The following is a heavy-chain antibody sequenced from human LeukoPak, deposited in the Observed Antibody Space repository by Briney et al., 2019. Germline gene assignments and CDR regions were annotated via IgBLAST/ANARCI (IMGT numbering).Heavy chain of an antibody. CDR3: ARGSEGYCSGGGCYYGMDV. J-gene: IGHJ6*01. CDR1: GFTFSSYT. D-gene: IGHD2-15*01. Sequence: PGGSLRLSCAASGFTFSSYTMNCVRQAPGKGLEWVSYISSSSSYIYYADSVKGRFTISRDNAENSLYLQMNSLRAEDTAVYYCARGSEGYCSGGGCYYGMDVWGQGTTVTVSS. CDR2: ISSSSSYI. V-gene: IGHV3-21*01.